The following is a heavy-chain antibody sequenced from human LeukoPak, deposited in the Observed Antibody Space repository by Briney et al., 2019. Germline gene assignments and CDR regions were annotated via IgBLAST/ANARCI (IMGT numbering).Heavy chain of an antibody. CDR2: ISAYNGNT. J-gene: IGHJ4*02. D-gene: IGHD5-24*01. V-gene: IGHV1-18*01. CDR1: GYTFTSYG. CDR3: ARDLEMAAAQPFDY. Sequence: ASVKVSCKSSGYTFTSYGISWVRPAPGQGLEWMGWISAYNGNTNYAQKLQGRVTMTTDTSTSTAYMELRSLRSDDTAVYYCARDLEMAAAQPFDYWGQGTLVTVSS.